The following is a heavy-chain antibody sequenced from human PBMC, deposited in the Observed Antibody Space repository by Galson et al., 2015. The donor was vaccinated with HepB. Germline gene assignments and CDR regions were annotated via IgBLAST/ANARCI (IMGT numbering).Heavy chain of an antibody. Sequence: QSGAEVKKPGESLRISCKGSGYSFTSYWISWVRQMPGKGLEWMGRIDPSDSYTNYSPSFQGHVTISADKSISTAYLQWSSLKASNTAMYYCARLDDYYDSSGYYFSNFDYWGQGTLVTVSS. V-gene: IGHV5-10-1*01. CDR3: ARLDDYYDSSGYYFSNFDY. CDR1: GYSFTSYW. J-gene: IGHJ4*02. CDR2: IDPSDSYT. D-gene: IGHD3-22*01.